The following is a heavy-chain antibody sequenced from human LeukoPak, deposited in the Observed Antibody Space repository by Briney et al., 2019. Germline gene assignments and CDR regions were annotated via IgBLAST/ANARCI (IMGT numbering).Heavy chain of an antibody. D-gene: IGHD3-3*01. CDR3: ARERGAYDFWSGYPFDY. Sequence: ASVNVSCKASGYTFTGYYMHWVRQAPGRGLEWMGWINPNSGGINYAQKFQGRVTMTRDTSISTAYMELSRLRSDDTAVYYCARERGAYDFWSGYPFDYWGQGTLVTVPS. V-gene: IGHV1-2*02. CDR1: GYTFTGYY. CDR2: INPNSGGI. J-gene: IGHJ4*02.